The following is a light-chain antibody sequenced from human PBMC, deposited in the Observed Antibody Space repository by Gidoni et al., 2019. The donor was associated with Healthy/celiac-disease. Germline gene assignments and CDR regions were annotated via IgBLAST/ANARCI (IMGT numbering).Light chain of an antibody. CDR2: AAS. CDR3: LQDYNYPWT. Sequence: AIQLAQSPSSLSASVGDRVTITCRASQGIRNDLGWYQQKPGKAPKLLIYAASSLQSGVPSRFSGSGSGTDFTLTISSLQPEDFATYYCLQDYNYPWTFGQGTKVEIK. V-gene: IGKV1-6*01. J-gene: IGKJ1*01. CDR1: QGIRND.